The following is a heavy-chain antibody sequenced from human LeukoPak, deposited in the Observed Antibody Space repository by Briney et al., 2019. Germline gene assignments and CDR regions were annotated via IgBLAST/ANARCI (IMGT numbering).Heavy chain of an antibody. CDR2: IYPGDSDT. CDR3: ARRIAALGGGFDY. V-gene: IGHV5-51*01. CDR1: GYSFTSYW. J-gene: IGHJ4*02. D-gene: IGHD6-6*01. Sequence: GESLKISCKGSGYSFTSYWIGWVRQMPGKGLEWMGIIYPGDSDTRYSPSFQGRVTISADKSISTAYLQWSSLKASDTAMYYCARRIAALGGGFDYWGQGTLVTVSS.